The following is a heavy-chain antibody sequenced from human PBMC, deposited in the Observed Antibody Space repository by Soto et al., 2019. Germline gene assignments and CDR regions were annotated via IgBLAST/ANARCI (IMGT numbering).Heavy chain of an antibody. Sequence: GASVKVSCKASGYTFTSYGISWVRQAPGQGLEWMGWISAYNGNTNYAQKLQGRVTMTTDTSTSTAYMELRSLRSDDTAVYYCARDKNIRYCSSTSCRHLHYSMDVWGQGTTVTVSS. J-gene: IGHJ6*02. CDR2: ISAYNGNT. D-gene: IGHD2-2*01. CDR3: ARDKNIRYCSSTSCRHLHYSMDV. CDR1: GYTFTSYG. V-gene: IGHV1-18*04.